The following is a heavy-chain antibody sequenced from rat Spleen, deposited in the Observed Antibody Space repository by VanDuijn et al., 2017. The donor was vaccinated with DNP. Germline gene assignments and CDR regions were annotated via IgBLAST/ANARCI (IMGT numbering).Heavy chain of an antibody. CDR2: ISTGGSDI. Sequence: EVQLVESGGGLVQPGGSMKLSCAASGFTFSKYYMAWVRQAPTKGLEWVAFISTGGSDIYYRDSVKGRFTISRDNAQNTLYLQMSQLGSEDTAIYYCAKGPNYGGWSDYFDYWGQGVMVTVSS. CDR1: GFTFSKYY. V-gene: IGHV5-25*01. J-gene: IGHJ2*01. D-gene: IGHD1-11*01. CDR3: AKGPNYGGWSDYFDY.